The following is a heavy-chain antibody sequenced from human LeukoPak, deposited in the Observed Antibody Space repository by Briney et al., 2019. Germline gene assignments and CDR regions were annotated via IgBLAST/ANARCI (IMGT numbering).Heavy chain of an antibody. CDR1: GGSISSSSYY. Sequence: PSETLSLTCTVSGGSISSSSYYWGWIRQPPGKGLEWIGSIYYSGSTYYNPSLKSRVTISVDTSKNQFSLKLSSVTAADTAVYYCARSTAGHCTNGVCYTGRFDYYYYYMDVWGKGTTVTVSS. CDR2: IYYSGST. CDR3: ARSTAGHCTNGVCYTGRFDYYYYYMDV. J-gene: IGHJ6*03. V-gene: IGHV4-39*07. D-gene: IGHD2-8*01.